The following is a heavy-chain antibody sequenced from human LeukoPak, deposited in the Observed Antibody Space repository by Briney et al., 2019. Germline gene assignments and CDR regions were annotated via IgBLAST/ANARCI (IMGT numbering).Heavy chain of an antibody. CDR1: GFTFSDYY. J-gene: IGHJ4*02. CDR3: ARDPSGLVVPHFDY. CDR2: ISSSGTTM. D-gene: IGHD2-15*01. Sequence: PGGSLRLSCAASGFTFSDYYINWVRQAPGKGLEWVSYISSSGTTMDYADSVRGRFTISRDNAKNSLYLQMNSLRADDTAVYYCARDPSGLVVPHFDYWGQGALVTVSS. V-gene: IGHV3-11*04.